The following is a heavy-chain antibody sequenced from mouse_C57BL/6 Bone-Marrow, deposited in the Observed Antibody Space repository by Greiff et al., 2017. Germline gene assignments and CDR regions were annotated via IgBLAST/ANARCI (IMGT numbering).Heavy chain of an antibody. CDR3: SRPTIVAAY. CDR1: GFSLTSSC. D-gene: IGHD2-5*01. Sequence: VQLQESGPGLVAPSQCLSITCTVSGFSLTSSCVSWVRQPPGKGLEWVGLIWGDGSTNYHSALISRLSISKDNSKRQVTLTLNSLQTDDTATYYCSRPTIVAAYWGQGTLVTVSA. CDR2: IWGDGST. J-gene: IGHJ3*01. V-gene: IGHV2-3*01.